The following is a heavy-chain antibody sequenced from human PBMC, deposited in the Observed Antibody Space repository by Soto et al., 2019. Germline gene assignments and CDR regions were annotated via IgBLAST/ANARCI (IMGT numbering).Heavy chain of an antibody. V-gene: IGHV3-11*05. D-gene: IGHD2-2*01. Sequence: QVQLAESGGDLVKPGGSLRLSCVVSGFTLSDYYMTWIRQAPGKGLEWVSYISISGNYTNYADSVKGRFTISRDSTNNSLYLQMNSRGAEDTAVYYCARLHQDHYYTMDVWGQGTTVTVSS. CDR2: ISISGNYT. J-gene: IGHJ6*02. CDR3: ARLHQDHYYTMDV. CDR1: GFTLSDYY.